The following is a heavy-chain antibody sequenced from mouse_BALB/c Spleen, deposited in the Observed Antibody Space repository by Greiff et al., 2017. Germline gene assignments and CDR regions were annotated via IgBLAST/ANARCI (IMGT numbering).Heavy chain of an antibody. CDR3: ARWYRYDKAYYFDY. Sequence: QVQLKESGAELMKPGASVKISCKATGYTFSSYWIEWVKQRPGHGLEWIGEILPGSGSTNYNEKFKGKATFTADTSSNTAYMQLSSLTSEDSAVYYCARWYRYDKAYYFDYWGQGTTLTVSS. CDR2: ILPGSGST. J-gene: IGHJ2*01. V-gene: IGHV1-9*01. D-gene: IGHD2-14*01. CDR1: GYTFSSYW.